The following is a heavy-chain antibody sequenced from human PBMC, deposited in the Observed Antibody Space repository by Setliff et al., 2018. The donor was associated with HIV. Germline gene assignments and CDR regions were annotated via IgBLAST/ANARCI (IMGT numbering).Heavy chain of an antibody. CDR2: IYYSGYT. Sequence: SETLSLTCGVSGYSLTSGYYWGWIRQPPGKGLEWIASIYYSGYTYSNPDPSLTGRVTISVDTSKNQFSLKLAFVTAADTAVYYCARYSTLTTNFDYWGQGTLVTVSS. CDR1: GYSLTSGYY. V-gene: IGHV4-38-2*01. D-gene: IGHD4-17*01. J-gene: IGHJ4*02. CDR3: ARYSTLTTNFDY.